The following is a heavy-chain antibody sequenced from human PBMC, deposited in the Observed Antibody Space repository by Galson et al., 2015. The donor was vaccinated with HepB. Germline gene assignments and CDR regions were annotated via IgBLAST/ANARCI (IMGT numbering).Heavy chain of an antibody. CDR1: GYTFTSYD. V-gene: IGHV1-8*01. Sequence: SVKVSCKASGYTFTSYDINWVRQATGQGLEWMGWMNPNSGKTGYAQTFQGRVTMTRSSSISTAYMELSGLRSEDTAVCYCARGSAAALDSWGQGTLVTVSS. J-gene: IGHJ4*02. CDR3: ARGSAAALDS. D-gene: IGHD2-15*01. CDR2: MNPNSGKT.